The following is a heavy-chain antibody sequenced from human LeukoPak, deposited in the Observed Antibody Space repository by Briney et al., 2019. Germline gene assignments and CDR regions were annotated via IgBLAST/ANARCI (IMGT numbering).Heavy chain of an antibody. D-gene: IGHD3-10*01. CDR2: IYYSGST. CDR3: ARVGYGSGSYYNAWYFDY. CDR1: GFTFSDYY. Sequence: LRLSCAASGFTFSDYYMSWIRQPPGKGLEWIGYIYYSGSTNYNPSLKSRVTISVDTSKNQFSLKLSSVTAADTAVYYCARVGYGSGSYYNAWYFDYWGQGTLVTVSS. V-gene: IGHV4-59*01. J-gene: IGHJ4*02.